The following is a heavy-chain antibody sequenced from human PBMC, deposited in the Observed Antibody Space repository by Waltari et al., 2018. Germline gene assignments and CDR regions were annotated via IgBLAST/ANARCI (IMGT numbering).Heavy chain of an antibody. CDR1: GYKFKNFY. CDR3: AKSNYMSGYASGTDY. V-gene: IGHV1-46*03. J-gene: IGHJ4*02. D-gene: IGHD5-12*01. Sequence: QVQLVQPGAEVKKPGASVKASCKASGYKFKNFYMIWGRQAPGQGLEWMGIINPGTESTAYAQKFRGRVTMTRDTSTSTVYMELRSLKKDDTAVYYCAKSNYMSGYASGTDYWGQGTLVTVSS. CDR2: INPGTEST.